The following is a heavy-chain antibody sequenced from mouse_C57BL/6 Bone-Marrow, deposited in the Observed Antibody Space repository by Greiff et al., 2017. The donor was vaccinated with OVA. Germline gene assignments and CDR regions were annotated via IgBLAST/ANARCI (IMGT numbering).Heavy chain of an antibody. D-gene: IGHD1-1*02. V-gene: IGHV1-66*01. CDR2: IYPGSGNT. Sequence: VQLRQSGPELVKPGASVKISCKASGYSFTSYYIHWVKQRPGQGLEWIGWIYPGSGNTKYNEKFKGKATLTADTSSSTAYMQLSSLTSEDSAVYYCARNYYWYFDVWGTGTTVTVSS. J-gene: IGHJ1*03. CDR1: GYSFTSYY. CDR3: ARNYYWYFDV.